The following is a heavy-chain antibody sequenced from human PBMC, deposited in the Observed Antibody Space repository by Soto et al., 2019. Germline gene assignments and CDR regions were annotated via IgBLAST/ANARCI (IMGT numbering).Heavy chain of an antibody. CDR1: GFTFSSYG. D-gene: IGHD4-17*01. CDR3: AKGQKTSRSPFDY. V-gene: IGHV3-30*18. CDR2: ISYDGSNK. J-gene: IGHJ4*02. Sequence: PGGSLRLSCAASGFTFSSYGMHWVRQAPGKGLEWVAVISYDGSNKYYADSVKGRFTISRDNTKNTLYLQMNSLRAEDTAVYYCAKGQKTSRSPFDYWGQGTLVTVS.